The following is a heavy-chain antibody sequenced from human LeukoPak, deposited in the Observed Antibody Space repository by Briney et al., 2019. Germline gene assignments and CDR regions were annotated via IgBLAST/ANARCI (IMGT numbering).Heavy chain of an antibody. CDR1: GGSISSYY. V-gene: IGHV4-59*04. J-gene: IGHJ4*02. CDR2: IYYSGST. Sequence: SETLSLTCTVSGGSISSYYWSWIRQPPGKGLEWIGYIYYSGSTYYNPSLKSRVTISVDTSKNQFSLKLSSVTAADTAVYYCARLLLTVTRGYFDYWGQGTLVTVSS. CDR3: ARLLLTVTRGYFDY. D-gene: IGHD4-17*01.